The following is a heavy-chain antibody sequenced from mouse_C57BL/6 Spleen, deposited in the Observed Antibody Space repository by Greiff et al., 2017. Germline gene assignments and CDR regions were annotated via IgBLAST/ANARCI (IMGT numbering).Heavy chain of an antibody. CDR3: AFLLQFAY. J-gene: IGHJ3*01. V-gene: IGHV1-26*01. CDR2: INPNNGGT. D-gene: IGHD1-1*01. Sequence: VQLQQSGPELVKPGASVKISCKASGYTFTDYYMNWVKQSHGKSLEWIGDINPNNGGTSYNQKFKGKATLTVDKSSSTAYMELRSLTSEDSAVYYCAFLLQFAYWGQGTLVTVSA. CDR1: GYTFTDYY.